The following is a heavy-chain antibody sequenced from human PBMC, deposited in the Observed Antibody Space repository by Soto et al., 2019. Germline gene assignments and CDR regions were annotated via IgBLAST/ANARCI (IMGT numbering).Heavy chain of an antibody. CDR2: MNPNSGNT. V-gene: IGHV1-8*01. J-gene: IGHJ5*02. D-gene: IGHD3-3*01. CDR1: GYTFTSYD. Sequence: ASVKVSCKASGYTFTSYDINWVRQATGQGLEWMGWMNPNSGNTGYAQKFQGRVTMTRNTSISTAYMELSSLRSEDTAVYYCARQSMPITIFGVVIHNWFEPLGQGTLVNVSS. CDR3: ARQSMPITIFGVVIHNWFEP.